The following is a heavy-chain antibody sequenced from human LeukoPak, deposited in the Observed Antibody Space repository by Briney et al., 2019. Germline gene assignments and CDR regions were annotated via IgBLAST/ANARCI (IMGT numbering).Heavy chain of an antibody. V-gene: IGHV3-15*04. J-gene: IGHJ4*02. CDR1: GFTFSNAW. CDR3: STEVDSSGYYDY. Sequence: GGSLRLSCAASGFTFSNAWMSWVRQAPGKGLEWVGRIVSKTDGRTTDYAAPVEGRFTIARDDSKNTLYLQMNSLKTEDTALYYCSTEVDSSGYYDYWGQGTLVTVSS. CDR2: IVSKTDGRTT. D-gene: IGHD3-22*01.